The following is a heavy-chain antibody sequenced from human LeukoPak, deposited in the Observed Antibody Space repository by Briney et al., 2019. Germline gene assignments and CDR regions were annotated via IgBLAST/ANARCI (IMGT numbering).Heavy chain of an antibody. CDR1: GFTFGDYA. Sequence: PGGSLRLSCTASGFTFGDYAMSWVRQAPGKGLEWVGFIRGKTYEWTTEYAASVKGRFTISRDDSKSIAYLQMNSLKTEDTAVYYCIRSFRLELGNSGYYYYWGQGTLVTVSS. D-gene: IGHD3-22*01. J-gene: IGHJ4*02. CDR2: IRGKTYEWTT. V-gene: IGHV3-49*04. CDR3: IRSFRLELGNSGYYYY.